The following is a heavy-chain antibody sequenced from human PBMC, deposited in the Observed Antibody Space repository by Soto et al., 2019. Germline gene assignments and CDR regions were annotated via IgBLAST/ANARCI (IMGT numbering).Heavy chain of an antibody. CDR2: INEDGTET. D-gene: IGHD3-10*01. J-gene: IGHJ6*02. CDR3: ARCITMVXGEVARGPKHYYYGLDV. CDR1: RFPFSRYW. V-gene: IGHV3-7*01. Sequence: PGGSLRLSCVVSRFPFSRYWMSWVRQAPGKGLEWVANINEDGTETYYAESVRGRLTFSRDNAQNSLFLQMNSLRAEDTAVYYCARCITMVXGEVARGPKHYYYGLDVWGQGTTVTVSS.